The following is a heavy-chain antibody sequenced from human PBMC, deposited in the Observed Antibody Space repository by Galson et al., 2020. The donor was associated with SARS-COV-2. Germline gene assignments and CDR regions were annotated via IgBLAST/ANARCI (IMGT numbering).Heavy chain of an antibody. Sequence: ASVKVSCQASGYTFTSYGISWVRQAPGQGLEWMGWPRAYNGNTNYAQKLQGRVTMTTDTSTSPAYMELRSLRSDDTAVYYCARVFKGGSYYECYGMDVWGQGTTVTVSS. V-gene: IGHV1-18*04. J-gene: IGHJ6*02. CDR3: ARVFKGGSYYECYGMDV. D-gene: IGHD1-26*01. CDR2: PRAYNGNT. CDR1: GYTFTSYG.